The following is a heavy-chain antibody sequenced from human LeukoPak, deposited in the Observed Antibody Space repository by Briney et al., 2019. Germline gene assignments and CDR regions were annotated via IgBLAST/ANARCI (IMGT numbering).Heavy chain of an antibody. J-gene: IGHJ4*02. CDR1: GFTFSDYG. CDR3: AKNQGQWLVPVDY. Sequence: GRSLRLSCAASGFTFSDYGMHWVRQAPGKGLEWVAILWYDGSNKHYADSVEGRFTISRDNSKNTLYLQMNSLRVEDTAVYYCAKNQGQWLVPVDYWGQGTLVTVSS. D-gene: IGHD6-19*01. V-gene: IGHV3-33*03. CDR2: LWYDGSNK.